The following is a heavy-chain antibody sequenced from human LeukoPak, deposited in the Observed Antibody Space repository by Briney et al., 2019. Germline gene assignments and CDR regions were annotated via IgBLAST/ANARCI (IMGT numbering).Heavy chain of an antibody. CDR2: FSYSGSA. CDR3: ATWRTAKTGFDY. D-gene: IGHD1-1*01. Sequence: SETLSLTCTVSGASITSYYWSWIRQPPGKGLEWIGFFSYSGSANYNPSLKSRVTISVDTSKNQFSLRLSSVTAADTAVYYCATWRTAKTGFDYWGQGTLVTVSS. CDR1: GASITSYY. V-gene: IGHV4-59*08. J-gene: IGHJ4*02.